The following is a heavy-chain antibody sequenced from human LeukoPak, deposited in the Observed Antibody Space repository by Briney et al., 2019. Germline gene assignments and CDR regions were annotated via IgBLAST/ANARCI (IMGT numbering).Heavy chain of an antibody. Sequence: SETLSLTCTVSGGSISSSSYYWGWIRQPPGKGLEWIGSIYYSGSTYYNPSLKSRVTISVDTSKNQFSLKLSSVTAADTAVYYCARSMREWLLNYYYNMDVWGKGTTVTVSS. CDR2: IYYSGST. D-gene: IGHD3-3*01. V-gene: IGHV4-39*07. CDR3: ARSMREWLLNYYYNMDV. J-gene: IGHJ6*03. CDR1: GGSISSSSYY.